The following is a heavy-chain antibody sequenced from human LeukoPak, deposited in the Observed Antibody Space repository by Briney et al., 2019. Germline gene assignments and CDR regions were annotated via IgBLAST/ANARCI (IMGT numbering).Heavy chain of an antibody. J-gene: IGHJ4*02. CDR2: ISGSGGST. D-gene: IGHD3-10*01. CDR1: GFTFSSYA. CDR3: AKRKTSYGSWSYSVDH. Sequence: GGSLRLSCAASGFTFSSYAMSWVRQAPGKGLEWVSAISGSGGSTYYADSVKGRFTISRDNSKNTLYLQMNSLRAEDTAVYYCAKRKTSYGSWSYSVDHWGQGTLVTVSS. V-gene: IGHV3-23*01.